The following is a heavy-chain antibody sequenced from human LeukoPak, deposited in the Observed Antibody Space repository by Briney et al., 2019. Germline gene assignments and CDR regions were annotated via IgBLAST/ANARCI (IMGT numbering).Heavy chain of an antibody. Sequence: GGSLRLSCAASGFRFDDYSMNWVRHVPGKGVECVAGINWDGASTGYRDSMKGRFTISRDNDKNSLYLQMNSLRVEDTAVYYCGRVHCSTNSCYDYYDYYMDVSGKGTTVTVSS. J-gene: IGHJ6*03. CDR1: GFRFDDYS. CDR2: INWDGAST. D-gene: IGHD2-15*01. CDR3: GRVHCSTNSCYDYYDYYMDV. V-gene: IGHV3-20*04.